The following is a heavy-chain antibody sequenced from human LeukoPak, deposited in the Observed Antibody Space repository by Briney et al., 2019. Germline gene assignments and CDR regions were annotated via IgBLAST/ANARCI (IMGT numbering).Heavy chain of an antibody. D-gene: IGHD2-15*01. J-gene: IGHJ4*02. Sequence: ASVKVSCKASGYTFTSYDINWVRQATGQGLEWMGWISAYNGNTNYAQKLQGRVTMTTDTSTSTAYMELRSLRSDDTAVYYCARVGVTVALFDYWGQGTLVTVSS. CDR1: GYTFTSYD. CDR3: ARVGVTVALFDY. V-gene: IGHV1-18*01. CDR2: ISAYNGNT.